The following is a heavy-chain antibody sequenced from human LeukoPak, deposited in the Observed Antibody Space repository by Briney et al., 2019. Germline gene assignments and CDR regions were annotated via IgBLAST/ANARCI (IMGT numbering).Heavy chain of an antibody. CDR2: ISYDGSNK. Sequence: RGPLRLSCAASGFTFSSYSMHWVRQAPGKGLEWVAVISYDGSNKYYADSVKGRFTISRDNSKNTLYLQMNSLRAEDTAVYYCARVVVQNLNYFDYWGQGTLVTVSS. CDR3: ARVVVQNLNYFDY. D-gene: IGHD2-15*01. V-gene: IGHV3-30-3*01. J-gene: IGHJ4*02. CDR1: GFTFSSYS.